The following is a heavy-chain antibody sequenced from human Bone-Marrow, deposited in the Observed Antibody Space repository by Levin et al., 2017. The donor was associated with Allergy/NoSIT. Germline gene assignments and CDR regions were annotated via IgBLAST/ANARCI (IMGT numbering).Heavy chain of an antibody. CDR2: INHSGST. Sequence: SETLSLTCAVYGGSFSGYYWSWIRQPPGKGLEWIGEINHSGSTNYNPSLKSRVTISVDTFKNQFSLKLSSVTAADTAVYYCARAGGQLLPDYFDYWGQGTLVTVSS. D-gene: IGHD2-15*01. J-gene: IGHJ4*02. CDR1: GGSFSGYY. V-gene: IGHV4-34*01. CDR3: ARAGGQLLPDYFDY.